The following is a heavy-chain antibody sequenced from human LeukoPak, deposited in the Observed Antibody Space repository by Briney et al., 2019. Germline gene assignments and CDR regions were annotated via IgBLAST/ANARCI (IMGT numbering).Heavy chain of an antibody. Sequence: NPSETLSLTCTVSGGSISSYYWSWIRQSPGKGLEWIGYICYSGSTNYNPSLKSRVTISVDTSKNQFSLKLSSVTAADTAVYYCARSVPAATLNWNHGAFDIWGQGTMVTVSS. CDR3: ARSVPAATLNWNHGAFDI. CDR1: GGSISSYY. V-gene: IGHV4-59*01. J-gene: IGHJ3*02. D-gene: IGHD2-2*01. CDR2: ICYSGST.